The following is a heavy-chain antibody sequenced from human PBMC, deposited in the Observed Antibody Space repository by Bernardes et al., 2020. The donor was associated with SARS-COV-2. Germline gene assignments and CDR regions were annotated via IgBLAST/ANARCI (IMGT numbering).Heavy chain of an antibody. V-gene: IGHV3-23*01. D-gene: IGHD3-10*01. CDR1: GFSFSSYA. CDR2: ISGSGGTT. J-gene: IGHJ3*02. CDR3: AKDMLGMVPDAFDI. Sequence: GGSLRLSCAASGFSFSSYAMNWVRQAPGKGLEWVSGISGSGGTTYYADSVKGRFTISRDNSKNTLYLQMNSLRAEDTAVYYCAKDMLGMVPDAFDIWGQGTMVTVSS.